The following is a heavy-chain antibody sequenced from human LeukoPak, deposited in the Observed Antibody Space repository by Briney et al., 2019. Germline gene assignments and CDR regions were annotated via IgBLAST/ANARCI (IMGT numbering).Heavy chain of an antibody. D-gene: IGHD3-16*02. Sequence: SETLSLTCTVSGGSISTFYWSWIRQHPGKGLEWIGYIYYSGNTYYNPSLKSRVTLSVDTSNNQFPLKLSSVTAADTAVYYCARDSMRSYLDCWGQGILVTVSS. J-gene: IGHJ4*02. V-gene: IGHV4-59*06. CDR3: ARDSMRSYLDC. CDR1: GGSISTFY. CDR2: IYYSGNT.